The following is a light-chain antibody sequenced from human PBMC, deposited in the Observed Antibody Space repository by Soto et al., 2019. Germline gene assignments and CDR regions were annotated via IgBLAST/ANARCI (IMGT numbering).Light chain of an antibody. CDR1: SSNIGAGYD. V-gene: IGLV1-40*01. CDR3: QSYDSSLTVVV. Sequence: QSVLTQPPSVSGAPGQRVTISCTEASSNIGAGYDVHWYQQLLGTAPKLLIFNDSNRPSGVPDRFSGSKSGTSASLAITGLQADDEADYYCQSYDSSLTVVVFGGGTKLTVL. J-gene: IGLJ2*01. CDR2: NDS.